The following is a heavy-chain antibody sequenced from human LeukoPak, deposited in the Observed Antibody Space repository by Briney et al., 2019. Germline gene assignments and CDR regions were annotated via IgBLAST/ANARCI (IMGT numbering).Heavy chain of an antibody. V-gene: IGHV3-23*01. CDR2: IGGRGGST. Sequence: PGGSLRLSCAASGFRFSDYTMTWVRQAPGKGPEWVSAIGGRGGSTYYADSLGGRFTISRDNSKNTLYLQMNSLRAEDTAVYYCAKGIAVAEFDYWGQGTLVTVSS. CDR1: GFRFSDYT. D-gene: IGHD6-19*01. J-gene: IGHJ4*02. CDR3: AKGIAVAEFDY.